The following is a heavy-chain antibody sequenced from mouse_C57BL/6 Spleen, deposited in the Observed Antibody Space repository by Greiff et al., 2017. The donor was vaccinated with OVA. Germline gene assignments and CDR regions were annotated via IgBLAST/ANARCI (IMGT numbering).Heavy chain of an antibody. Sequence: VQLKESGGGLVQPGGSLKLSCAASGFTFSDYYMYWVRQTPEKRLEWVAYISNGGGSTYYPDTVKGRFTISRDNAKNTLYLQMSRLKSEDTAMYYCARTTVVATGYFDVWGTGTTVTGSS. V-gene: IGHV5-12*01. J-gene: IGHJ1*03. CDR3: ARTTVVATGYFDV. CDR2: ISNGGGST. CDR1: GFTFSDYY. D-gene: IGHD1-1*01.